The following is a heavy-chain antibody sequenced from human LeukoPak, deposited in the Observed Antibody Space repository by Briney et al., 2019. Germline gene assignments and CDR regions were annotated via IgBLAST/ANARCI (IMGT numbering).Heavy chain of an antibody. D-gene: IGHD4-17*01. V-gene: IGHV1-69*06. J-gene: IGHJ3*02. CDR3: ARDHHYGDYRHAFDI. CDR2: IIPIFGTA. Sequence: GASVKVSCKASGGTSSSYAISWVRQAPGQGLEWMGGIIPIFGTANYAQKFQGRVTITADKSTSTAYMELSSLRSEDTAVYYCARDHHYGDYRHAFDIWGQGTMVTVSS. CDR1: GGTSSSYA.